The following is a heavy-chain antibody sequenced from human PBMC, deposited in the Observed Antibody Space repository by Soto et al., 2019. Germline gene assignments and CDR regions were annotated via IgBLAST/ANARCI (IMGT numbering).Heavy chain of an antibody. CDR2: ISAYSGNT. V-gene: IGHV1-18*01. CDR1: GYTFTTFG. CDR3: ARAYCSGGSCYLDY. D-gene: IGHD2-15*01. J-gene: IGHJ4*02. Sequence: QVQLVQSGGEVKKPGAAVKVSCKASGYTFTTFGIGWVRQAPGQGLEWMGWISAYSGNTEYPQKLQGRFTMTIDTSTSTTYMELRSLSSDDTAVYYCARAYCSGGSCYLDYWGQGALVTVSS.